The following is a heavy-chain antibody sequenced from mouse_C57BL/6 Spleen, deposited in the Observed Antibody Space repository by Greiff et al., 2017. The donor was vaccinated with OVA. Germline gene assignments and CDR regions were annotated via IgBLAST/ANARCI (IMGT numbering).Heavy chain of an antibody. D-gene: IGHD1-1*01. V-gene: IGHV3-6*01. J-gene: IGHJ3*01. CDR3: ERDKPNYYGSSYDAY. Sequence: EVQLQQSGPGLVKPSQSLSLTCSVSGYSITSGYYWNWIRQFPGNKLEWMGYISYDGSNNYNPSLKNRISITRDTSKNQFFLKLNSVTTEDTATYYCERDKPNYYGSSYDAYWGQGTLVTVSA. CDR2: ISYDGSN. CDR1: GYSITSGYY.